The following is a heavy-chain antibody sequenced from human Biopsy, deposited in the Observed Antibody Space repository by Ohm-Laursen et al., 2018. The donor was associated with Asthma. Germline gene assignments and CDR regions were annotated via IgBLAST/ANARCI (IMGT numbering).Heavy chain of an antibody. CDR2: ISVYNGNT. D-gene: IGHD3-10*01. Sequence: ASVKVSCKISGYTFNSAGITWVRQAPGQGLEWMGWISVYNGNTKVAQKLQDRVTMITDTSTSTAYMELRSLRSDDTAVYFCARAVDYSHYYGIDVWGQGTTVAVS. J-gene: IGHJ6*02. CDR3: ARAVDYSHYYGIDV. V-gene: IGHV1-18*01. CDR1: GYTFNSAG.